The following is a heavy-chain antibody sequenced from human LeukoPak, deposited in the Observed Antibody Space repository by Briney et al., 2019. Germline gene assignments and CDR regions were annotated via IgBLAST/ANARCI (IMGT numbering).Heavy chain of an antibody. CDR2: IYYSGST. J-gene: IGHJ4*02. CDR3: ARGSIRWLQYPRYFDY. CDR1: GGSISSYY. V-gene: IGHV4-59*01. D-gene: IGHD5-24*01. Sequence: SETLSLTCTVSGGSISSYYWSWIRQPPGKGLEWIGYIYYSGSTNYNPSPKSRVTISVDTSKNQFSLKLSSVTAADTAVYYCARGSIRWLQYPRYFDYWGQGTLVTVSS.